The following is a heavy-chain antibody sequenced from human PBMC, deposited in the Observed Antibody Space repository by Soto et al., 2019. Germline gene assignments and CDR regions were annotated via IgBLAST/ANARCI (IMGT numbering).Heavy chain of an antibody. V-gene: IGHV3-66*01. CDR2: IQCGGPT. Sequence: EVQLVESGGGLVQPGGSLRLSCAASGFTVSSKYMSWVRQAPGKGLEWVSLIQCGGPTYYADSVKGRFTISRDTSENTLHLQMDSLRAEDTAVYYCARDDVLCDAGRFYGVPLDVWGQGTTVTVSS. J-gene: IGHJ6*02. CDR3: ARDDVLCDAGRFYGVPLDV. D-gene: IGHD4-17*01. CDR1: GFTVSSKY.